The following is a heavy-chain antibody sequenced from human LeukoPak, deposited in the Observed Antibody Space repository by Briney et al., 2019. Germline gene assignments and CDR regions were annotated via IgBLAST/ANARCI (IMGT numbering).Heavy chain of an antibody. CDR2: INPNTGYT. Sequence: ASVKVSCKASGYTFTGYYMHWVRQAPGQGVDWMGWINPNTGYTNYAQKFQGRVAMNRDTSISTAYMVLSRQRSDDTPGCFFPRATGDRRILGFWGRGTLVTVSS. D-gene: IGHD3-10*01. J-gene: IGHJ2*01. CDR3: PRATGDRRILGF. V-gene: IGHV1-2*02. CDR1: GYTFTGYY.